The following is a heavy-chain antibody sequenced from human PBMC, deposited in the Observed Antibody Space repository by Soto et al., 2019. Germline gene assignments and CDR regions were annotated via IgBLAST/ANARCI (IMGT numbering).Heavy chain of an antibody. D-gene: IGHD5-12*01. CDR2: IWYDGSNK. CDR3: ARVGTGYDLNWFGP. Sequence: QVQLVESGGGVVQPGRSLRLSCAASGFTFSSYGMHWVRQAPGKGLEWVAVIWYDGSNKYYADSVTGRFTISRDNSKSTLYLQMNSLGAEDTAVYYCARVGTGYDLNWFGPWCQGTLVTVCS. CDR1: GFTFSSYG. J-gene: IGHJ5*02. V-gene: IGHV3-33*01.